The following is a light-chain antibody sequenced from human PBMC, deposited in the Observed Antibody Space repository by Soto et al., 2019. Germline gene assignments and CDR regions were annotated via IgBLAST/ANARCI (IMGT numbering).Light chain of an antibody. V-gene: IGLV2-8*01. CDR2: GIN. CDR1: SSDVGAYDY. J-gene: IGLJ1*01. Sequence: QSVLTHPPSASGSPGQSVTISCTGASSDVGAYDYVSWYQQHPGKAPKLMIYGINKRPSGVPDRFSGSKSGNTASLTVSGLQAEDEADYYCSSFAGSNNFPYVFGTGTKVTVL. CDR3: SSFAGSNNFPYV.